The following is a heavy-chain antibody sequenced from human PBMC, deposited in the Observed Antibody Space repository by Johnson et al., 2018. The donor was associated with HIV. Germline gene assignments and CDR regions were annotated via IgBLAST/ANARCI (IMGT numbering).Heavy chain of an antibody. Sequence: VQLMESGGGSVQPGGSLSLSCAASEFTFSTYWMTWVRQAPGKGLEWVANIKQDGSEKNYVDSVKGPFTISRDNSKNTLDLQMNRLRAQDTAVYYCARDWEGYAFDIWGQGTMVTVSS. J-gene: IGHJ3*02. CDR3: ARDWEGYAFDI. V-gene: IGHV3-7*01. CDR2: IKQDGSEK. D-gene: IGHD1-26*01. CDR1: EFTFSTYW.